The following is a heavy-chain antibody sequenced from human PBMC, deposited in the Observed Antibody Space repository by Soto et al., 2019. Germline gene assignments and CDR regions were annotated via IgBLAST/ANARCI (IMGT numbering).Heavy chain of an antibody. J-gene: IGHJ5*01. D-gene: IGHD5-18*01. Sequence: GESLKISCKGSGYSFTNYWISWVRQMPGKGLEWMGRIDPSDSYTNYSPSFQGHVTMSADKSISTAYLQWRSLKSSDTAMYYCGRVRVDKAEGWFGPWGQGTLVTVSS. CDR1: GYSFTNYW. CDR2: IDPSDSYT. V-gene: IGHV5-10-1*01. CDR3: GRVRVDKAEGWFGP.